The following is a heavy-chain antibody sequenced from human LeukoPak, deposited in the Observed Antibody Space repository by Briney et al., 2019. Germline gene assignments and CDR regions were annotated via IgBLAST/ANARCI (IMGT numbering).Heavy chain of an antibody. J-gene: IGHJ4*02. CDR3: ARELAVAGTPHFNY. CDR1: GFTFSSYA. CDR2: ITPDAGRT. V-gene: IGHV3-23*01. D-gene: IGHD6-19*01. Sequence: QTGGSLRLSCAAPGFTFSSYAMSWVRQAPGKGLEWVSGITPDAGRTYYADSVKGRFTIYRDNSKNTVYLQMNSLGAEDTAVYYCARELAVAGTPHFNYWGQGTLVTVSS.